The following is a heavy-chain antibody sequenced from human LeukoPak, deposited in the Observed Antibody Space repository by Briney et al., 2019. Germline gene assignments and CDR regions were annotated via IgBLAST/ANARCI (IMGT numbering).Heavy chain of an antibody. V-gene: IGHV3-23*01. J-gene: IGHJ4*02. CDR2: ISGSGGST. Sequence: GGSLRLSCAASGFTFSSYAMSWVRQAPGKGLEWVSAISGSGGSTYYTDSVKGRFTISRDNSKNTLYLQMNSLRAEDTAVYYCAKQTTFPGSYHLANFDYWGQGTLVTVSS. CDR3: AKQTTFPGSYHLANFDY. CDR1: GFTFSSYA. D-gene: IGHD3-10*01.